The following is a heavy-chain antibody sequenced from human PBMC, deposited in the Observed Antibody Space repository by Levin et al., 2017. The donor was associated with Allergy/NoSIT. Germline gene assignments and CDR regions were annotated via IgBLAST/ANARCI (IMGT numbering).Heavy chain of an antibody. CDR1: GYTFSSYA. CDR3: ARGRPYGMDV. V-gene: IGHV1-3*02. Sequence: GESLKISCKASGYTFSSYAIHWVRQAPGQRLEWMGWSNAGNGNTKYSQEFQDRVTITRDTSASVVYMELSSLRSEDMAVYYCARGRPYGMDVWGQGTTVTVSS. D-gene: IGHD6-6*01. J-gene: IGHJ6*02. CDR2: SNAGNGNT.